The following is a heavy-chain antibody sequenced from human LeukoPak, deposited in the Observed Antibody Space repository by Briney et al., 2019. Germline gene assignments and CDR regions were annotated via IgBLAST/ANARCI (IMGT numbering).Heavy chain of an antibody. V-gene: IGHV4-39*02. D-gene: IGHD2-15*01. CDR2: IYYSGST. Sequence: KPSETLSLTCTVSGGSISSSSYYWGWIRQPPGKGLEWIGSIYYSGSTYYNPSLKSRVTISVDTSKNQFSLKLSSVTAADTAVYYCAREVVVAAKDAFDIWGQGTMVTVSS. J-gene: IGHJ3*02. CDR3: AREVVVAAKDAFDI. CDR1: GGSISSSSYY.